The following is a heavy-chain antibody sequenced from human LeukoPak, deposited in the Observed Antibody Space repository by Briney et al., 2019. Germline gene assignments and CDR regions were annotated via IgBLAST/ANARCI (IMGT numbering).Heavy chain of an antibody. Sequence: PGGSLRLSCAASGVTFSSHSMNWIRQAPGKGLEWISFIDYGGSPIYYADSVKGRFTISRDDAKNSLYLHMNSLRAEDTAIYYCAREYDSRARFDPWGKGTLVTVPS. V-gene: IGHV3-48*01. CDR2: IDYGGSPI. J-gene: IGHJ5*02. CDR3: AREYDSRARFDP. D-gene: IGHD4-11*01. CDR1: GVTFSSHS.